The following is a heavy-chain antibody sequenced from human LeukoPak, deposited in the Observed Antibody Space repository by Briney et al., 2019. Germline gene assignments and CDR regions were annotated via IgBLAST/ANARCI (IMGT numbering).Heavy chain of an antibody. CDR2: INHSGST. D-gene: IGHD3-3*01. V-gene: IGHV4-34*01. CDR1: GGSISSYY. J-gene: IGHJ4*02. Sequence: PSETLSLTCTVSGGSISSYYWSWIRQPPGKGLEWIGEINHSGSTNYNPSLKSRVTISVDTSKNQFSLKLSSVTAADTAVYYCARGQGVYDFWSGYSFFDYWGQGTLVTVSS. CDR3: ARGQGVYDFWSGYSFFDY.